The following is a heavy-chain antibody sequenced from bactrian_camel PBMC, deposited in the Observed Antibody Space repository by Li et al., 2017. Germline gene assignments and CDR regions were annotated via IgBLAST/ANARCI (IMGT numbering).Heavy chain of an antibody. D-gene: IGHD3*01. CDR1: GFTFSTYA. V-gene: IGHV3S1*01. CDR2: INNGGTAT. Sequence: QVQLVESGGGLVQPGGSVRLSCAASGFTFSTYATYWVRQAPGKGLEWISAINNGGTATYYANSVKGRFTISRDNAKNTLYLQMNSLKSEDTALYYCAAQPGGWAFGYWGQGTQVTVS. J-gene: IGHJ6*01. CDR3: AAQPGGWAFGY.